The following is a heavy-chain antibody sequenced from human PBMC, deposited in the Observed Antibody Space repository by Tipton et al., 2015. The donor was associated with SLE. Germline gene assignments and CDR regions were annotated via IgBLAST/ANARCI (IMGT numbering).Heavy chain of an antibody. CDR2: ISSESLYI. Sequence: LSLTCAVSGFSFNTYSMNWVRQAPGKGLEWVASISSESLYIYYADSVQGHFTISRDNAKTSLYLQMNSLRAEDTALYYCAKDWQQLGAFDIWGQGTMVTVSS. J-gene: IGHJ3*02. D-gene: IGHD6-13*01. CDR1: GFSFNTYS. V-gene: IGHV3-21*04. CDR3: AKDWQQLGAFDI.